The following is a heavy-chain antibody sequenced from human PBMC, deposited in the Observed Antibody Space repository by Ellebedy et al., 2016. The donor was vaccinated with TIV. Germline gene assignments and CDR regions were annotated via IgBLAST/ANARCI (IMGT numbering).Heavy chain of an antibody. V-gene: IGHV3-15*01. Sequence: GESLKISXAASGFSRTYALSWVRQAPGKGLEWVGRIKTKTDGGTTDYAAPVKGRFTISRDDSKNTLYLQMNSLKTEDTAVYYCTTLPGSYLNYWGQGTLVTVSS. J-gene: IGHJ4*02. D-gene: IGHD1-26*01. CDR3: TTLPGSYLNY. CDR2: IKTKTDGGTT. CDR1: GFSRTYAL.